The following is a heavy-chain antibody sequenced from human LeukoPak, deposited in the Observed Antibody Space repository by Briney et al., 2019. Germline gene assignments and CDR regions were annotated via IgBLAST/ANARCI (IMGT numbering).Heavy chain of an antibody. D-gene: IGHD3-22*01. V-gene: IGHV1-2*02. CDR3: ARGAWYYDSSGFGY. CDR2: INPNSGGT. Sequence: GASVKVSCKASGYTFTGYYMHWVRQAPGRGLEWMGWINPNSGGTNYAQKFQGRVTMTRDTSISTAYMELSRLRSDDTAVYYCARGAWYYDSSGFGYWGQGILVTVSS. J-gene: IGHJ4*02. CDR1: GYTFTGYY.